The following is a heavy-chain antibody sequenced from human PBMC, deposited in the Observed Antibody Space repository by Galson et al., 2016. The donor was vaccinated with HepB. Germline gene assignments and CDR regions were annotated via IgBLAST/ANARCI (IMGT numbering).Heavy chain of an antibody. CDR1: GYTFISYG. D-gene: IGHD5-12*01. CDR3: ARHKLYSGYPFDY. V-gene: IGHV1-18*01. CDR2: MHSYNGNT. Sequence: SVKVSCKASGYTFISYGISWVRQAPGQGLEWMGWMHSYNGNTNYAQKFQGRVTMTTDTSTTTAYMELRSLRSDDTAVYYCARHKLYSGYPFDYWGQGTLVTVSS. J-gene: IGHJ4*02.